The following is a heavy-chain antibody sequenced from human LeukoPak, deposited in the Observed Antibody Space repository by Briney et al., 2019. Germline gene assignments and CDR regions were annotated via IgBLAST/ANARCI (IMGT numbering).Heavy chain of an antibody. Sequence: ASVKVSCKASTYTFTRYGISWVRQAPGQGLEWMGGIIPIFGTANYAQKFQGRVTITADKSTSTAYMELSSLRSEDTAVYYCARARTDYYDSSGHDAFDIWGQGTMVTVSS. D-gene: IGHD3-22*01. CDR3: ARARTDYYDSSGHDAFDI. CDR2: IIPIFGTA. J-gene: IGHJ3*02. V-gene: IGHV1-69*06. CDR1: TYTFTRYG.